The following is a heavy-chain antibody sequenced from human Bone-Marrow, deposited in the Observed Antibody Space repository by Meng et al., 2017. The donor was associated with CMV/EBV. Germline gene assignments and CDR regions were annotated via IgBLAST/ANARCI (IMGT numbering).Heavy chain of an antibody. CDR2: INPNSGGT. CDR1: GSPFNGYY. CDR3: AREGVVAADNWFDP. J-gene: IGHJ5*02. V-gene: IGHV1-2*02. Sequence: QVQAGQLGVGVKELGAAVKVPGKASGSPFNGYYMHWVRQAPGTGLEWMGWINPNSGGTNYAQKFQGRVTMTRDTSISTAYMELSRLRSDDTAVYYCAREGVVAADNWFDPWGQGTLITVSS. D-gene: IGHD2-15*01.